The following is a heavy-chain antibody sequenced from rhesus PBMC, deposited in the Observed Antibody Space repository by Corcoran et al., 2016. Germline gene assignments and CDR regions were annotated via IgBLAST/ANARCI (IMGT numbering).Heavy chain of an antibody. V-gene: IGHV4-73*01. CDR3: ARVGCTSTTCYAGWYFDL. Sequence: QVQLQQWGEGLVKPSETLSLTCAVYGGSISGYYYWSWIRQPPGKGLEWIGYIYGNSASTNYNPSLKNLVTISKDTSKNQFSLKLSSVTAADTAVYYCARVGCTSTTCYAGWYFDLWGPGTPITISS. D-gene: IGHD2-2*01. CDR2: IYGNSAST. J-gene: IGHJ2*01. CDR1: GGSISGYYY.